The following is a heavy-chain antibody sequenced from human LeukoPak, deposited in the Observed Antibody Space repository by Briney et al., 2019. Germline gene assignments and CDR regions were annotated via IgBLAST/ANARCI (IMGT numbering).Heavy chain of an antibody. CDR2: ISVSGNT. V-gene: IGHV3-23*01. D-gene: IGHD3-3*01. CDR1: GFTLSSYA. Sequence: GGSLRLSCAASGFTLSSYAMSWVRQAPGKGLEWVSAISVSGNTYHADSVKGRFTISRDSSKNTLYLQMNSLRADDTARYYCAKDFVYGSRFPRPLDYWGQGTLVTVSS. J-gene: IGHJ4*02. CDR3: AKDFVYGSRFPRPLDY.